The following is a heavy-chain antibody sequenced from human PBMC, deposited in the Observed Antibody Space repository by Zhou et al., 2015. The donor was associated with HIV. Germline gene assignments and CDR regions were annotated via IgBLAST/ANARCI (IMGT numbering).Heavy chain of an antibody. V-gene: IGHV1-69*02. CDR1: GGTFSSYT. CDR2: IIPILGIA. J-gene: IGHJ4*02. Sequence: QVQLVQSGAEVKKPGSSVKVSCKASGGTFSSYTISWVRQAPGQGLEWMGRIIPILGIANYAQKFQGRVTITADKSTSTAYMELSSLRSEDTAVYYCARVNYYDSSGYSFGSDYWGQGTLVTVSS. CDR3: ARVNYYDSSGYSFGSDY. D-gene: IGHD3-22*01.